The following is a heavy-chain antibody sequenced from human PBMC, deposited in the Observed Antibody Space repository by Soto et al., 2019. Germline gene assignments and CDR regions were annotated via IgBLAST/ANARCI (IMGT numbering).Heavy chain of an antibody. CDR3: ARDRCRQLVTNYGLDV. Sequence: QVQLVQSGAEVKKPGASVKVSCKASGYTFTGYYMHWVRQAPGQGLEWMGWINPNSGGTNYAQKFQGSVTMTRDTFISTAYMGLSRPRPDDTAVYYCARDRCRQLVTNYGLDVWCQGTTVTVSS. CDR1: GYTFTGYY. CDR2: INPNSGGT. D-gene: IGHD6-6*01. J-gene: IGHJ6*02. V-gene: IGHV1-2*02.